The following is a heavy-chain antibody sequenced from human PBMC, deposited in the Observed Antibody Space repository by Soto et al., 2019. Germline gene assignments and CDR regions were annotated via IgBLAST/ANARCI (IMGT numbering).Heavy chain of an antibody. CDR3: VRDTMRASAAASLDY. CDR2: ISVSGNII. CDR1: GFPFSTYE. J-gene: IGHJ4*02. D-gene: IGHD2-2*01. Sequence: GXSKSLSCAASGFPFSTYEFNWVRPANGRGLEWISYISVSGNIIKYAESVKGRFTISRDNAENSLHLHMSNLRVDDTALDGCVRDTMRASAAASLDYWGQGTQVTVSA. V-gene: IGHV3-48*03.